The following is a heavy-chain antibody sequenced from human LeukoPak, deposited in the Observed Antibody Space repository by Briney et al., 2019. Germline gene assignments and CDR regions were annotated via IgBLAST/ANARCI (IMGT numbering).Heavy chain of an antibody. J-gene: IGHJ6*03. CDR2: ISAYNGNT. D-gene: IGHD6-13*01. Sequence: GASVKVSCKASGYTFTSYGISWVRQAPGQGLEWMGWISAYNGNTNYAQKLQGRVTMTTDTSTSTAYMELRSLRSDDTAVYYCARVDSSSRYQTYYYYYMDVWGKGTTVTISS. CDR1: GYTFTSYG. V-gene: IGHV1-18*01. CDR3: ARVDSSSRYQTYYYYYMDV.